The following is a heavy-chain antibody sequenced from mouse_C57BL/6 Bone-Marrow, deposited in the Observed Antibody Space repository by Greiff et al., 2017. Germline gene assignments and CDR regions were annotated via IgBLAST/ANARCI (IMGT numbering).Heavy chain of an antibody. CDR1: GYTFTDYN. CDR3: ARSGSYDGYYGFAY. D-gene: IGHD2-3*01. CDR2: INPNNGGT. V-gene: IGHV1-18*01. Sequence: EVQVVESGPELVKPGASVKIPCKASGYTFTDYNMDWVKQSHGKSLEWIGDINPNNGGTIYNQKFKGKATLTVDKSSSTAYMELRSLTSEDTAVYYCARSGSYDGYYGFAYWGQGTLVTVSA. J-gene: IGHJ3*01.